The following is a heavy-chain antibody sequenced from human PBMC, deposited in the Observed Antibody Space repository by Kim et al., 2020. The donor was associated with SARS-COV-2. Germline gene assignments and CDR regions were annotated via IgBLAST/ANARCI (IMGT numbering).Heavy chain of an antibody. CDR3: VRGREAFYYETGAFGVFDS. CDR2: IYYIGST. CDR1: DDSMSSRDYY. J-gene: IGHJ3*01. D-gene: IGHD3-16*01. V-gene: IGHV4-39*07. Sequence: SETLSLTCSIGDDSMSSRDYYWGWIRQPPGEGPEWVGHIYYIGSTSYNPSLTGRLTISLDKSRNQVSLRLTGVNAADTATYHCVRGREAFYYETGAFGVFDSWGQGTKVIVSS.